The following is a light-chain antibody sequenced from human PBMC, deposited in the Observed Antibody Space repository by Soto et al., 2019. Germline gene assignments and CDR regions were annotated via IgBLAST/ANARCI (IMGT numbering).Light chain of an antibody. CDR1: QSVSRY. CDR3: LQYGSSPYT. Sequence: EIVMTQSPSILSLSPGERATLSCRASQSVSRYLNWFQHKPGQAPRLLIYGASSRAAGIPDRFSGSGSGTDFSLTISRLEPEDFAVFYCLQYGSSPYTFGQGTKLEIQ. V-gene: IGKV3-20*01. J-gene: IGKJ2*01. CDR2: GAS.